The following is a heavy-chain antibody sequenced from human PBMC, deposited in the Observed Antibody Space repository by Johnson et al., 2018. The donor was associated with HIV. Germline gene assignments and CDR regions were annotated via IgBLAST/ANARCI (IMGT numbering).Heavy chain of an antibody. V-gene: IGHV3-30*18. CDR3: AKDLMYNWNDVGAFDI. CDR2: ISYDGSNK. J-gene: IGHJ3*02. D-gene: IGHD1-1*01. Sequence: VQLVESGGDLLQPGGSLRLSCAASGFTFSSYGMHWVRQAPGKGLEWVAVISYDGSNKYYADSVKGRFTISRDNSKNTLYLQMNSLRAEDTAVYYCAKDLMYNWNDVGAFDIWGQGTMVTVSS. CDR1: GFTFSSYG.